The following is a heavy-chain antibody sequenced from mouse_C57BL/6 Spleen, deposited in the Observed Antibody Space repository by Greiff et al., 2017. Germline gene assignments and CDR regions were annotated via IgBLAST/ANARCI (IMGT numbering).Heavy chain of an antibody. V-gene: IGHV5-4*01. J-gene: IGHJ2*01. D-gene: IGHD4-1*01. CDR1: GFTFSSYA. Sequence: EVKLMESGGGLVKPGGSLKLSCAASGFTFSSYAMSWVRPTPEKRLEWVATISDGGSYTYYPDNVKGRFTISRDNAKNHLYLQMSHLKSEDTAMYYCAREGTGTVYFDYWSQGTTLTVSS. CDR2: ISDGGSYT. CDR3: AREGTGTVYFDY.